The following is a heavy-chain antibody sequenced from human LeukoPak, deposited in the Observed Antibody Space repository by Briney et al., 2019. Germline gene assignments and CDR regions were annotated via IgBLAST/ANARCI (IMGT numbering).Heavy chain of an antibody. D-gene: IGHD6-19*01. CDR3: ARDNGSGWYDY. CDR1: GGTFSSYA. J-gene: IGHJ4*02. Sequence: GSSVKVSCKASGGTFSSYAISWVRQAPGQGLEWMGRIIPILGIANYAQKFQGRVTITADKSTSTAYMELSSLRSEDTAVYYCARDNGSGWYDYWGQGTLVTVSS. V-gene: IGHV1-69*04. CDR2: IIPILGIA.